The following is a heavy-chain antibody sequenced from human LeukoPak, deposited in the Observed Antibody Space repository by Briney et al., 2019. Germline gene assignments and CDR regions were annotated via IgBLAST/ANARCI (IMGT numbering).Heavy chain of an antibody. V-gene: IGHV3-23*01. Sequence: GGSLRLSCAASGFTFSSSATSWVRQAPGKGLEWVSAISNNGGYTYYADSVQGRFTISRDNSKSTLCLQMNSLRAEDTAVYYCAKQLGYCSDGSCYFPYWGQGTLVTVSS. CDR2: ISNNGGYT. CDR3: AKQLGYCSDGSCYFPY. D-gene: IGHD2-15*01. J-gene: IGHJ4*02. CDR1: GFTFSSSA.